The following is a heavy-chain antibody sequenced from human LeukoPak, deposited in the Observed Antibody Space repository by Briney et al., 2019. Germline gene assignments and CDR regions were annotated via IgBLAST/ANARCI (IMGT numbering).Heavy chain of an antibody. CDR2: IKADGSKK. CDR3: AGDYVRY. Sequence: GGSLRLSCAASGFSFNTKWMSWVRQAPGKGLEWVATIKADGSKKYYVDSVKGRFTISRDNTENSLHLQMNSLRADDTAVYYCAGDYVRYWGQGTLVTVSS. CDR1: GFSFNTKW. V-gene: IGHV3-7*01. J-gene: IGHJ4*02. D-gene: IGHD1-14*01.